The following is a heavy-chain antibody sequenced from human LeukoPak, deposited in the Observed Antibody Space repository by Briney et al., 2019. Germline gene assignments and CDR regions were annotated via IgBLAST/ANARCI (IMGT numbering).Heavy chain of an antibody. V-gene: IGHV1-2*02. D-gene: IGHD2-2*01. CDR1: GYTFTGYY. Sequence: ASVKVSCKASGYTFTGYYMHWVRQAPGQGLEWMGWINPNSGGTNYAQKLQGRVTMTRDTSISTAYMELSRLRSDDTAVYYCARGVVPAARGFTAIDYWGQGTLVTVSS. J-gene: IGHJ4*02. CDR2: INPNSGGT. CDR3: ARGVVPAARGFTAIDY.